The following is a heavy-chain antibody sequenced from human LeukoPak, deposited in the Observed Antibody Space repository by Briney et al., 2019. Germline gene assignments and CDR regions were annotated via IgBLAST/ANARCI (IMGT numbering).Heavy chain of an antibody. V-gene: IGHV3-30*01. D-gene: IGHD4-23*01. CDR3: ARDRGGNEFDY. Sequence: GRFTVSRDNSENTLYLQMNSLRGEDTGVYYCARDRGGNEFDYWGQGTLVTVSS. J-gene: IGHJ4*02.